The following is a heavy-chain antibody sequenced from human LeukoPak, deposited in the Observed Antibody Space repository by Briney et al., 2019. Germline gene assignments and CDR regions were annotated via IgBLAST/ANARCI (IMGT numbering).Heavy chain of an antibody. CDR3: ARAKTHRVNDFWSGYYTEPYYFDY. D-gene: IGHD3-3*01. CDR1: GGSISSYY. CDR2: IYYSGST. Sequence: SETLSLTCTVSGGSISSYYWSWIRQPPGKGLEWIGYIYYSGSTNYNPSLKSRVTISVDTSKNQFSLKLSSVTAADTAVYYCARAKTHRVNDFWSGYYTEPYYFDYWGQGTLVTVSS. V-gene: IGHV4-59*01. J-gene: IGHJ4*02.